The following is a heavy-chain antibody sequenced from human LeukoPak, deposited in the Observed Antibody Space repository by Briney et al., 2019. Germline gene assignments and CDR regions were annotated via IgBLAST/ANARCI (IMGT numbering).Heavy chain of an antibody. CDR2: IYHSGTT. V-gene: IGHV4-38-2*02. Sequence: SETLSLTCSVSGYSISSGYYWGWIRQPPGKGLEWIGTIYHSGTTYYNPSLKTRVTISVDTSKNQFSLRLSSVTAADAAVYYFARGLWFNGGGTFDYWGQGTLVTVSS. CDR3: ARGLWFNGGGTFDY. D-gene: IGHD3-10*01. J-gene: IGHJ4*02. CDR1: GYSISSGYY.